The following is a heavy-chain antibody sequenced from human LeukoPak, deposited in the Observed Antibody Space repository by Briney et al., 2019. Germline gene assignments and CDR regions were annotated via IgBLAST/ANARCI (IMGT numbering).Heavy chain of an antibody. Sequence: PGRSLRLSCAASGFTFSSYAMHWVRQAPGKGLEWVAVISYDGSNKYYADSVKGRFTISRDNAKNSLYLQMNSLRAEDTALYYCAKDMGYYYYGMDVWGQGTTVTVSS. D-gene: IGHD1-26*01. CDR1: GFTFSSYA. CDR3: AKDMGYYYYGMDV. V-gene: IGHV3-30*01. J-gene: IGHJ6*02. CDR2: ISYDGSNK.